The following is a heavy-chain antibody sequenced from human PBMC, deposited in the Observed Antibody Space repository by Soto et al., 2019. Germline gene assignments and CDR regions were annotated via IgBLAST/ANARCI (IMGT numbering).Heavy chain of an antibody. V-gene: IGHV1-8*01. CDR3: AREVVGGGSLLVEP. J-gene: IGHJ5*02. Sequence: QVQLVQSGAEVKKPGASVKVSCKASGFTFASNDINWVRQAPGQGLQWMGWMNANVDATDSPQEFKGRVSKTGNRSMSTAQLKTHNLKSYHTAVHFWAREVVGGGSLLVEPWGQGSLVTVSS. CDR2: MNANVDAT. CDR1: GFTFASND. D-gene: IGHD2-15*01.